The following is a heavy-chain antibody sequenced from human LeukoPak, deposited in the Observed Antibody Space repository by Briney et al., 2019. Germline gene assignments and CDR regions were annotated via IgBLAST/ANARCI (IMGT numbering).Heavy chain of an antibody. CDR1: GFTFSSYS. Sequence: GGSLRLSCAASGFTFSSYSMSWVRQAPGEGLEWVSSISSSSSYIYYADSAKGRFTISRDNAKNSLYLQMNSLRAEDTAVYYCAREVVYSNYAFDYWGQGTLVTVSS. V-gene: IGHV3-21*01. CDR2: ISSSSSYI. CDR3: AREVVYSNYAFDY. D-gene: IGHD4-11*01. J-gene: IGHJ4*02.